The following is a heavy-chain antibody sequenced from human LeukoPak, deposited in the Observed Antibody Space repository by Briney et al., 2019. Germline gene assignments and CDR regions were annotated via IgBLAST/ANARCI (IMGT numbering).Heavy chain of an antibody. CDR3: ARFVSGARVPQGAFDI. CDR2: ISSSSSYI. Sequence: GGSLRLSCAASGFTFSSYSMNWVRQAPGKGLEWVSSISSSSSYIYYADSVKGRFTISRDNAKNSLYLQMNSLRAEDTAVYYCARFVSGARVPQGAFDIWGQGTMVTVSS. J-gene: IGHJ3*02. V-gene: IGHV3-21*01. D-gene: IGHD3-10*01. CDR1: GFTFSSYS.